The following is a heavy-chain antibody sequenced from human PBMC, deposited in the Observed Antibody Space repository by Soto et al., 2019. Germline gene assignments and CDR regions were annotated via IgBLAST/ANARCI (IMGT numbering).Heavy chain of an antibody. D-gene: IGHD3-9*01. Sequence: GGSLRLSCAASGFTFSSYSMNWVRQAPGKGLEWVSYISISISTIYYADSLKGRFTISRDNAKNSLYLQMNSLRAEDTAVYYCAREYDILNWFDPWGQGTLVTVSS. V-gene: IGHV3-48*01. J-gene: IGHJ5*02. CDR1: GFTFSSYS. CDR2: ISISISTI. CDR3: AREYDILNWFDP.